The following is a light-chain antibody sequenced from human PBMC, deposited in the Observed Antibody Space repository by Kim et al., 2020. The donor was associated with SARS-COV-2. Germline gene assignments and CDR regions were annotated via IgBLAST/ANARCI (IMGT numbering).Light chain of an antibody. CDR3: QSFDSSTHSWV. J-gene: IGLJ3*02. CDR1: VGIIATNY. CDR2: END. Sequence: TVTISCTRSVGIIATNYVQWYTQRPGSAPTTMIYENDRRPSGVPDRFSGSIDSSSNSASLTISGLKTEDEADYSCQSFDSSTHSWVFGGGTQLTVL. V-gene: IGLV6-57*03.